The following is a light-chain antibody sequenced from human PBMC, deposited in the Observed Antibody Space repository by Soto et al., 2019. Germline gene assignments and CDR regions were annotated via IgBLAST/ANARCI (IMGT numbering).Light chain of an antibody. CDR1: QSVSSN. CDR3: QQYNNWPIT. CDR2: GAS. V-gene: IGKV3-15*01. J-gene: IGKJ5*01. Sequence: EIVVTQSPGTLSVSPGERATLSCRASQSVSSNLAWYKQKPGQAPRLLIYGASTRATGIPARVSGSGSGTEFTLTISSLQSEDFEVYYCQQYNNWPITFGQGTRLEI.